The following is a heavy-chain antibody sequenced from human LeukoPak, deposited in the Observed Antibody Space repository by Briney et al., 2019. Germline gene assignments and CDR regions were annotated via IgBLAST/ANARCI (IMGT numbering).Heavy chain of an antibody. J-gene: IGHJ4*02. CDR1: GFTFSSYG. Sequence: GGSLRLSCAASGFTFSSYGMHWVRQAPGKGLEWVAVIWYDGSNKYYADSVKGRFTISRDNSKNTLYLQMNSLRAEDTAVYYCARYCSGVSYYSGYDYWGQGTLVTVSS. D-gene: IGHD2-15*01. CDR3: ARYCSGVSYYSGYDY. V-gene: IGHV3-33*01. CDR2: IWYDGSNK.